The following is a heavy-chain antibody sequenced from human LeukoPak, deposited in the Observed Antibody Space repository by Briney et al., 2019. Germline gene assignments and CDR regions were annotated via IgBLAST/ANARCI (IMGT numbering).Heavy chain of an antibody. J-gene: IGHJ4*02. CDR3: ARGSSTTPFDY. Sequence: GASVKVSCKASGGTFSSYAISWVRQAPGQGLEWMGRIIPILDVTDYAQNFQGRVTITADKSTSTAYMEVNSLRSEDTAVYYCARGSSTTPFDYWGQGTLVTVSS. D-gene: IGHD2-2*01. CDR1: GGTFSSYA. CDR2: IIPILDVT. V-gene: IGHV1-69*04.